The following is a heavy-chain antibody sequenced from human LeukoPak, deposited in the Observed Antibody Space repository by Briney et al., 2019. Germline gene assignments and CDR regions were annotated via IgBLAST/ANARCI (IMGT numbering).Heavy chain of an antibody. CDR2: INHSGST. CDR3: ARALRYFDWLFGWFDP. D-gene: IGHD3-9*01. Sequence: SETLSLTCAVYGGSFSGYYWSWIRQPPGKGLEWIGEINHSGSTNYNPSLKSRVTISVDTSKNQFSLKLSSVTAADTAVYYCARALRYFDWLFGWFDPWGQGTLVTVSS. V-gene: IGHV4-34*01. CDR1: GGSFSGYY. J-gene: IGHJ5*02.